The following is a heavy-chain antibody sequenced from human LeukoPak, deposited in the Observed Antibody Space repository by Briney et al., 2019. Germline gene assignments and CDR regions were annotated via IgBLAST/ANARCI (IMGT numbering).Heavy chain of an antibody. CDR3: ARDLARIIPAARTLVY. CDR1: GYTFTSYS. Sequence: ASVKVSCKATGYTFTSYSISWVRQAPRQGLEWMVWISAYNGNTNYTQKLQGRVTMTTDTSTSTAYLEPRSLGSDDTGVYYCARDLARIIPAARTLVYGGERTLVSVSS. V-gene: IGHV1-18*01. CDR2: ISAYNGNT. D-gene: IGHD2-2*01. J-gene: IGHJ4*02.